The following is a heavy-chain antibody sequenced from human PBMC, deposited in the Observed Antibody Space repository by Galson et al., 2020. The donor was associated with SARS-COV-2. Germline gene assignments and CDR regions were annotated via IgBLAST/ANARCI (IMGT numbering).Heavy chain of an antibody. V-gene: IGHV3-48*01. CDR2: ISSSSSTI. CDR1: GFTFSSYS. D-gene: IGHD1-7*01. CDR3: ACYNWNYAGDAFDI. Sequence: GGSLRLSCAASGFTFSSYSMNWVRQAPGKGLEWVSYISSSSSTIYYADSVKGRFTISRDNAKNSLYLQMNSLRAEDTAVYYCACYNWNYAGDAFDIWGQGTMVTVSS. J-gene: IGHJ3*02.